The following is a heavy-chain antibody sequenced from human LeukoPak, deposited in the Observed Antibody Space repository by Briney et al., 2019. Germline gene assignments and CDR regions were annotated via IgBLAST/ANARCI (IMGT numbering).Heavy chain of an antibody. Sequence: PSETLSLACTVSDGSINSGTFYWGWIRQPPGKGLEWIGSMYYDGSSYYNPSLKSRVTTSVDTSKNQFSLKLTSVTAADTAVYFCARRSDSGSDDGEDYFDYWGQGTLVTVSS. D-gene: IGHD1-26*01. V-gene: IGHV4-39*01. CDR1: DGSINSGTFY. CDR2: MYYDGSS. CDR3: ARRSDSGSDDGEDYFDY. J-gene: IGHJ4*02.